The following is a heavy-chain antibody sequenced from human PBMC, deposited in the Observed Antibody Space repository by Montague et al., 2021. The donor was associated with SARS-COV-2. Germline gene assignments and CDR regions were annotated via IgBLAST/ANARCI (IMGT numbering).Heavy chain of an antibody. Sequence: SLRLSCAASGFTFSSYSMNWVRQAPGKGLEWVSSISSSSGYIYYADSVKGRFTISRDNAKSSPYLQMNSLRAEDTAVYYCARGDYYDYWGQGTLVTVSS. V-gene: IGHV3-21*01. CDR3: ARGDYYDY. J-gene: IGHJ4*02. CDR1: GFTFSSYS. CDR2: ISSSSGYI.